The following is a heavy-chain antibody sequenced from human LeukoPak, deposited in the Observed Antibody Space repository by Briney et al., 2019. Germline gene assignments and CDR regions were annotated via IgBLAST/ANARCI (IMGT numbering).Heavy chain of an antibody. CDR1: GFTFTNYW. CDR3: ARDRVWTVLY. Sequence: GGSLRLSCAASGFTFTNYWMSWVRQAPGKGQEWVANINQDGGGQYYMESVKGRFTISRDNAKNSLYLQMNSLRAEDTAVYYCARDRVWTVLYWGQGTLVTVSS. J-gene: IGHJ4*02. CDR2: INQDGGGQ. V-gene: IGHV3-7*01. D-gene: IGHD6-13*01.